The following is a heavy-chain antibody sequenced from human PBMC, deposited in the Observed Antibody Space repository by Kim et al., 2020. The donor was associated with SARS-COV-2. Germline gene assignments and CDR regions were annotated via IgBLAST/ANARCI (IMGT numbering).Heavy chain of an antibody. CDR1: GGSFSGYY. Sequence: SETLSLTCAVYGGSFSGYYWSWIRQPPGKGLEWIGEINHSGSTNYNPSLKSRVTISVDTSKNQFSLKLSSVTAADTAVYYCARGWGGYGDVWGQGTLVT. V-gene: IGHV4-34*01. D-gene: IGHD5-18*01. CDR2: INHSGST. J-gene: IGHJ4*02. CDR3: ARGWGGYGDV.